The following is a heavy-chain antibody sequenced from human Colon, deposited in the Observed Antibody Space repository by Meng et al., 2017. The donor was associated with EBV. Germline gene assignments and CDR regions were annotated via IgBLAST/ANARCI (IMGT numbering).Heavy chain of an antibody. CDR3: ARDSPLDGYSLLDY. V-gene: IGHV7-4-1*02. CDR1: GYTFTSYA. Sequence: QVRLGQSGSELKQPWAPVKVSCRPSGYTFTSYAINWVRQAPGQGPDWMGWIDPNTGNPTYDQGFTGRFVFSLDTSVSTAYLQINSLRADDTAVYYCARDSPLDGYSLLDYWGQGTLVTVSS. D-gene: IGHD5-24*01. J-gene: IGHJ4*02. CDR2: IDPNTGNP.